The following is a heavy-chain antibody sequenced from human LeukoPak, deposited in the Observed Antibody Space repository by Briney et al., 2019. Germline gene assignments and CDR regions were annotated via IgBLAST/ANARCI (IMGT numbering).Heavy chain of an antibody. J-gene: IGHJ4*02. Sequence: ASVKVSCKASGYTFTSYYMHWVRQAPGQGLEWMGWINPDTGGTNYAQKFQGRVTMTRDTSISTAYMELSRLRSDATAVYYCARDNDSRDPPHFDYWGQGTLVTVSS. D-gene: IGHD3-16*01. CDR2: INPDTGGT. V-gene: IGHV1-2*02. CDR1: GYTFTSYY. CDR3: ARDNDSRDPPHFDY.